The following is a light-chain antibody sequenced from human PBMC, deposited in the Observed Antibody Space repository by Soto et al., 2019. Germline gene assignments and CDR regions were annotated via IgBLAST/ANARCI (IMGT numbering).Light chain of an antibody. V-gene: IGKV3-11*01. Sequence: EILLTQSPATLSLSPGERATLSCRASQRISSYLAWYPQHPGQAPRLLIYDASNRTSGIPARFSGSVSGTDFTLTISSLEPEDFAVYYCQHRYNWPQSFGQGTKLEI. CDR1: QRISSY. J-gene: IGKJ2*01. CDR3: QHRYNWPQS. CDR2: DAS.